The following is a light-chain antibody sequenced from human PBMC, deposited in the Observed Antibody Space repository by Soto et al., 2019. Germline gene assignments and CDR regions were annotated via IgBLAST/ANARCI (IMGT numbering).Light chain of an antibody. CDR1: QRLSASD. Sequence: EIVLTQSPGTLSLSPGQRATLSCRASQRLSASDIAWYQQKPGQAPKFLIYGVSSRATGIPDRFSGSGSGTDFTLAISRLEPEYFAVYHCQQYGRSPLITFGQGTRLEIK. J-gene: IGKJ5*01. CDR2: GVS. CDR3: QQYGRSPLIT. V-gene: IGKV3-20*01.